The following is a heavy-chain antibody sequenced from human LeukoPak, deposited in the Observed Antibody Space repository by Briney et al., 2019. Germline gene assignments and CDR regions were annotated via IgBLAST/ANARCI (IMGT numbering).Heavy chain of an antibody. D-gene: IGHD1-1*01. CDR2: IHYSGST. J-gene: IGHJ6*03. CDR3: AREGNGPAYYHFYYMDV. CDR1: GGSVSSGSYY. Sequence: SETLSLTCTVSGGSVSSGSYYWSWIRQPPGKGLEWIAYIHYSGSTNYNPSLKSRVTISVDTSKNQFSLKLSSVTAADTAVYYRAREGNGPAYYHFYYMDVWGKGTTVTVSS. V-gene: IGHV4-61*01.